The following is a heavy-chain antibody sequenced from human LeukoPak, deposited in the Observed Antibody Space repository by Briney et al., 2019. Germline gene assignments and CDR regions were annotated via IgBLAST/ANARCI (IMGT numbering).Heavy chain of an antibody. D-gene: IGHD1-26*01. Sequence: GGSLRLSCAASGFTFSSYWMNWVRQAPGKGLVWVSRIASDGSSTTYADYVQGRLTVSRDNAKNSLYLQMNSLRDEDTAVYYCARAGAWEALNCWGQGTLVTVSS. J-gene: IGHJ4*02. CDR1: GFTFSSYW. V-gene: IGHV3-74*01. CDR2: IASDGSST. CDR3: ARAGAWEALNC.